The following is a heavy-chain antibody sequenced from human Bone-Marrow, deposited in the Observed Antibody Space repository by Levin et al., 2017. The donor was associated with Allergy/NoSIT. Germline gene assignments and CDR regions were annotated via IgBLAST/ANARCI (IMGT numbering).Heavy chain of an antibody. D-gene: IGHD6-13*01. CDR1: GGTFSSYA. J-gene: IGHJ6*02. CDR3: ARGIAAAGPYYYYYGMDV. Sequence: GASVKVSCKASGGTFSSYAISWVRQAPGQGLEWMGGIIPIFGTANYAQKFQGRVTITADESTSTAYMELSSLRSEDTAVYYCARGIAAAGPYYYYYGMDVWGQGTTVTVSS. CDR2: IIPIFGTA. V-gene: IGHV1-69*13.